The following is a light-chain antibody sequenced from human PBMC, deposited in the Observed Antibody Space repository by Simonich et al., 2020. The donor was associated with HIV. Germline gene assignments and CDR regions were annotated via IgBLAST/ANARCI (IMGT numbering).Light chain of an antibody. Sequence: EIVLTQSPDTLSLSPGERATLSCRASQSVSSYLAWYQQKPGQAPRLLIYDASNRATVIPTRFSGSGSGTDFTLTISSLEPEDFAVYYCQQRSNWPLTFGGGTKVEIK. V-gene: IGKV3-11*01. CDR3: QQRSNWPLT. J-gene: IGKJ4*01. CDR1: QSVSSY. CDR2: DAS.